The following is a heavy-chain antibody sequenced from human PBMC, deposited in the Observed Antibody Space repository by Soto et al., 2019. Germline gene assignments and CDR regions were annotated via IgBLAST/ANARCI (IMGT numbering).Heavy chain of an antibody. CDR2: IDSKIDADKT. V-gene: IGHV3-15*04. CDR3: VTRFTAVATARLDY. J-gene: IGHJ4*02. D-gene: IGHD2-21*02. CDR1: GFTFSKAY. Sequence: KPGGSLRLSCTASGFTFSKAYMNWVRQAPGKGLEWVGQIDSKIDADKTDLAAPVKGRFTLSRDDSKNTVYLQMNGLEIEDTAMYYCVTRFTAVATARLDYWGQGTLVTVSS.